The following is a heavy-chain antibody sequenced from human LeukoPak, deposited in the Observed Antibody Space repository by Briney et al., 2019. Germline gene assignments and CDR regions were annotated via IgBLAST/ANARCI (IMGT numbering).Heavy chain of an antibody. Sequence: GESLKISCKGSGYSFTNYWIGWVRQVPGKGLEWMGIIYPGDSDTRYSPSFQGQVTISVDKSSSTAYLQWSSLKASDTAMYYCARPRGYGGKYDAFDIWGQGTMVTVSS. J-gene: IGHJ3*02. V-gene: IGHV5-51*01. CDR3: ARPRGYGGKYDAFDI. CDR2: IYPGDSDT. D-gene: IGHD4-23*01. CDR1: GYSFTNYW.